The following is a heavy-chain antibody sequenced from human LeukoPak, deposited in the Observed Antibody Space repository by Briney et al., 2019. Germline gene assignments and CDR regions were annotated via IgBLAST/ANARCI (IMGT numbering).Heavy chain of an antibody. Sequence: SETLSLTCAVYGGSFSGYYWSWIRQPAGKGLEWIGRIYTSGSTNYNPSLKSRVTMSVDTSKNQFSLKLSSVTAADTAVYYCARVAHRETHAFDIWGQGTMVTVSS. CDR2: IYTSGST. V-gene: IGHV4-59*10. CDR3: ARVAHRETHAFDI. D-gene: IGHD5-12*01. J-gene: IGHJ3*02. CDR1: GGSFSGYY.